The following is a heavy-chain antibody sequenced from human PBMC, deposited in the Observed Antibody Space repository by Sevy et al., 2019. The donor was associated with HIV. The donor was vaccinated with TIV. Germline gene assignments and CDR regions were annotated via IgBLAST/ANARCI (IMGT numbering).Heavy chain of an antibody. CDR1: GFTFSSYA. V-gene: IGHV3-30*04. CDR3: ARDQHDYAGNVRTGWFDP. D-gene: IGHD4-17*01. Sequence: GGSLGLSCAASGFTFSSYAMHWVRQAPGKGLEWVADIIYDGSKKYYADSVKGRFTISRDNSKNTLYLQLNSLRVEDTAIYYCARDQHDYAGNVRTGWFDPWGQGTLVTVSS. CDR2: IIYDGSKK. J-gene: IGHJ5*02.